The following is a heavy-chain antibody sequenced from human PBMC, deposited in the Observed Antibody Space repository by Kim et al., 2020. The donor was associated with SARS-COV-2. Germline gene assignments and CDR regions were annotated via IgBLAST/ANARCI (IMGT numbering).Heavy chain of an antibody. CDR2: ISSSGSTI. V-gene: IGHV3-48*03. CDR3: ARDPEEWPTYYDFWSGYSIKHSFYGMDV. D-gene: IGHD3-3*01. Sequence: GGSLRLSCVASGFTFSSYEMNWVRQAPGKGLEWVSYISSSGSTIYYTDSVKGRFTISRDNAKNSLYLQMNSLRAEDTAVYYCARDPEEWPTYYDFWSGYSIKHSFYGMDVWGQGTTVTVSS. J-gene: IGHJ6*02. CDR1: GFTFSSYE.